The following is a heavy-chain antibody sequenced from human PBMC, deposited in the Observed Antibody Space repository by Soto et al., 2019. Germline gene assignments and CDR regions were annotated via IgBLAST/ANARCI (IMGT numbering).Heavy chain of an antibody. D-gene: IGHD5-18*01. CDR3: ARGSSDTAMVMNWFDP. V-gene: IGHV1-18*04. J-gene: IGHJ5*02. CDR1: GYTFISHG. Sequence: ASVKVSCKASGYTFISHGINWVRQAPGQGLEWMGWISGYNGNTNYAQKLQGRVTMTTDTSTSTAYMELRSLRSDDTAVYYCARGSSDTAMVMNWFDPWGQGTLVTVSS. CDR2: ISGYNGNT.